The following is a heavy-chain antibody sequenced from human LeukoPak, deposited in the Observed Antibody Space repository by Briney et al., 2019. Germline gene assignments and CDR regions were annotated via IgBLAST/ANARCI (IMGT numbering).Heavy chain of an antibody. D-gene: IGHD6-13*01. Sequence: SQTLSLTCAISGDSVSSNSAARNWIRQSPSRGLEWLGRTYYRSKWYNDYAVSVKSRITINPDTPKNQFSLQLNSVTPEDTAVYYCARDRGIAAAGYYYYYYMDVWGKGTTVTVSS. V-gene: IGHV6-1*01. CDR2: TYYRSKWYN. J-gene: IGHJ6*03. CDR3: ARDRGIAAAGYYYYYYMDV. CDR1: GDSVSSNSAA.